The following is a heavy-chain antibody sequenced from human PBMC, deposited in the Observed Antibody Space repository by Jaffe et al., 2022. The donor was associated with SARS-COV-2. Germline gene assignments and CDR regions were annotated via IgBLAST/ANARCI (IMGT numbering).Heavy chain of an antibody. CDR3: ARETSYGDYVRWYGSNWYFDL. D-gene: IGHD4-17*01. CDR1: GFTFSDYY. V-gene: IGHV3-11*01. J-gene: IGHJ2*01. CDR2: ISSSGSTI. Sequence: QVQLVESGGGLVKPGGSLRLSCAASGFTFSDYYMSWIRQAPGKGLEWVSYISSSGSTIYYADSVKGRFTISRDNAKNSLYLQMNSLRAEDTAVYYCARETSYGDYVRWYGSNWYFDLWGRGTLVTVSS.